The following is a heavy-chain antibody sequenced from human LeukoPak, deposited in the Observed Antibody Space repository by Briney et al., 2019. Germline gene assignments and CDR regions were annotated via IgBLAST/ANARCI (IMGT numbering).Heavy chain of an antibody. Sequence: SETLSLTCAVYGGSFSGYYWSWIRQPPGKGLEWIGEINHSGSTNYNPSLKSRVTISVDTSKNQFSLKLSSVTAADTAVYYCARGGLGDAFDIRGQGTTVTVSS. J-gene: IGHJ3*02. CDR1: GGSFSGYY. CDR2: INHSGST. V-gene: IGHV4-34*01. CDR3: ARGGLGDAFDI.